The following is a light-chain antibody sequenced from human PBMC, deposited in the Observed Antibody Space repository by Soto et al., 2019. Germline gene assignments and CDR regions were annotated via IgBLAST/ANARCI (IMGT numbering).Light chain of an antibody. CDR3: QQYGSSIT. CDR1: QSVSSTY. V-gene: IGKV3-20*01. CDR2: GAS. J-gene: IGKJ5*01. Sequence: NVLTQSPGAPSLARGERATLCSRASQSVSSTYLIWYQQKPGQAPRLLIYGASTRATGLSDRFSGSGSGTDFTLTISRLEAEDFAVYYCQQYGSSITFGQGTRLEI.